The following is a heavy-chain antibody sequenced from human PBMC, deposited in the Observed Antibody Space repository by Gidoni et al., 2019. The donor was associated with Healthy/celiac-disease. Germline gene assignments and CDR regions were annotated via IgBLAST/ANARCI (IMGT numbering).Heavy chain of an antibody. V-gene: IGHV4-34*01. CDR3: ARFCSSTSCLSYGMDV. CDR1: GGSFSGYY. D-gene: IGHD2-2*01. Sequence: QVQLQQWGAGLLTPSATLSLTCAVYGGSFSGYYWSWIRQPPGKGLEWIGEINHSGSTNYNPSLKSRVTRSVDTSKNQFSLKLSSVTAADTAVYYCARFCSSTSCLSYGMDVWGQGTTVTVSS. CDR2: INHSGST. J-gene: IGHJ6*02.